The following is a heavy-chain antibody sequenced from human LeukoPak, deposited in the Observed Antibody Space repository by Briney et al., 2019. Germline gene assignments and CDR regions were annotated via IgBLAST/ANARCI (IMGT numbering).Heavy chain of an antibody. CDR3: AKGPEYTPMVEY. Sequence: PGRSLRLSCAASGFTFSSYAMHWVRKAPGKGLEWVAVISYDGGNEYYAGSVKGRFTISRDNSKNTLYLQMNSLRAEDTAVYYCAKGPEYTPMVEYWGQGTLVTVSS. CDR1: GFTFSSYA. J-gene: IGHJ4*02. CDR2: ISYDGGNE. D-gene: IGHD5-18*01. V-gene: IGHV3-30*18.